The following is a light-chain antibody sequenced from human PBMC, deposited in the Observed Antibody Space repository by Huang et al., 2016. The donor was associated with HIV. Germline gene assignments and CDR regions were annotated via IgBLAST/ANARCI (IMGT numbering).Light chain of an antibody. V-gene: IGKV3-15*01. J-gene: IGKJ4*01. CDR2: GAS. CDR1: QSVSNY. Sequence: EIVMTQSPATLSVFPGERATLSCRASQSVSNYLAWYQQKAGQTPRLLIYGASTRATGIPARFSGSGSGTEFTLTISGLQAEDSAVYYCQQYKNWPPVTFGGGTKVEIK. CDR3: QQYKNWPPVT.